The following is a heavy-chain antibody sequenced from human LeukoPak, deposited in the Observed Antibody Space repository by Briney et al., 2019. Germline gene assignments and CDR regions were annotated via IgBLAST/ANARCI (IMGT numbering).Heavy chain of an antibody. Sequence: GGSLRLSCAASGFTFTNAWMNWVRQAPGKGLEWVSAISGSGGSTYYADSVKGRFTISRDNSKNTLYLQMNSLRAEDTAVYYCAKGLRYCSGGSCYSGDTKDYGMDVWGQGTTVTVSS. CDR1: GFTFTNAW. CDR2: ISGSGGST. J-gene: IGHJ6*02. V-gene: IGHV3-23*01. D-gene: IGHD2-15*01. CDR3: AKGLRYCSGGSCYSGDTKDYGMDV.